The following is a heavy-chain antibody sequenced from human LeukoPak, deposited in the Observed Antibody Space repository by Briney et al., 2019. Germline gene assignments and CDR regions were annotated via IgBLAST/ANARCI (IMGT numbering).Heavy chain of an antibody. CDR3: ARDFSGGTAMGLGAFDI. V-gene: IGHV3-7*01. CDR1: GFTFSSYW. CDR2: IKQDGSEK. Sequence: PGGSLRLSCAASGFTFSSYWMSWVRQAPGKGLEWVANIKQDGSEKYYVDSVKGRFTISRDNAKNSLYLQMNSLRAEDTAVYYCARDFSGGTAMGLGAFDIWGQGTMVTVSS. D-gene: IGHD5-18*01. J-gene: IGHJ3*02.